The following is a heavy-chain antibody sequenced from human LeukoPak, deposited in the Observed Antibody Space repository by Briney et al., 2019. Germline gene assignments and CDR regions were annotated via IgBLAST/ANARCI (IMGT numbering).Heavy chain of an antibody. CDR2: IYTSGST. J-gene: IGHJ4*02. Sequence: SETLSLTCTVSGGSIRSYYWNWIRQPAGKGLEWIGRIYTSGSTNYNPSLKSRVTMSVDTSKNQFSLKLRSVTAADTAVYYCARRRGYGTAMVPDCWGQGTLVTVSS. CDR1: GGSIRSYY. V-gene: IGHV4-4*07. D-gene: IGHD5-18*01. CDR3: ARRRGYGTAMVPDC.